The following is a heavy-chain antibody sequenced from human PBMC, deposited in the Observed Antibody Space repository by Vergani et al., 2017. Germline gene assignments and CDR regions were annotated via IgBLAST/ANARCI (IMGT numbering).Heavy chain of an antibody. Sequence: QVQLQQWGAGLLKPSETLSLTCAVYGGSFSSYYWSWIREPPGKGLEWIGEINHSGSTNYNPSLKSRVTISVDTSKNQFSLNLRSVTAADTAVYYCARRLRYCSSTSCSYMDVWGKGTTVTVSS. CDR3: ARRLRYCSSTSCSYMDV. V-gene: IGHV4-34*01. D-gene: IGHD2-2*01. CDR2: INHSGST. CDR1: GGSFSSYY. J-gene: IGHJ6*03.